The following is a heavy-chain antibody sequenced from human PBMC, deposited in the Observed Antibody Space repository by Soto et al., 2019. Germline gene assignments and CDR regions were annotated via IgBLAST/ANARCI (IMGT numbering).Heavy chain of an antibody. Sequence: SETLSLLCTVSGVPLTSNPCWRWPRQTPEKALEWIAEIFHSGTTNYSPSLKSRVTISVDKSKNQFSLEMNSVTAADTAVYYCAVLRCNTDCYKFYGMDVWGQGTTVTVSS. CDR1: GVPLTSNPC. J-gene: IGHJ6*02. V-gene: IGHV4-4*02. CDR2: IFHSGTT. D-gene: IGHD2-2*02. CDR3: AVLRCNTDCYKFYGMDV.